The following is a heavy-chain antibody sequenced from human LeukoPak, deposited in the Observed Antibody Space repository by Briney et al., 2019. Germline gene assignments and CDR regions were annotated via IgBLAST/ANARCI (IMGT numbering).Heavy chain of an antibody. CDR1: GFTFSSYW. Sequence: GGSLRLSCAASGFTFSSYWMRWVRQVPGKGLVWVSRIKSDGSITSYADFVKGRFSISRDNAKNTLYLEMSNLRDEDTAVYYCLCITVGYWGQGALVTVSS. CDR2: IKSDGSIT. J-gene: IGHJ4*02. CDR3: LCITVGY. D-gene: IGHD6-19*01. V-gene: IGHV3-74*01.